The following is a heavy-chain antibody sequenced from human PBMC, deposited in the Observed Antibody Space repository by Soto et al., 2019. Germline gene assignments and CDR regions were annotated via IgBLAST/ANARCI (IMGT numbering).Heavy chain of an antibody. J-gene: IGHJ1*01. D-gene: IGHD6-13*01. CDR1: GFTFSDYW. CDR2: LSTSGGNT. CDR3: AKVEPYSGSSYRGYFHY. V-gene: IGHV3-23*01. Sequence: PGGSLRLSCAASGFTFSDYWMGWVRQAPGKGLEWVATLSTSGGNTYYADSVKGRFTISRDNSKDTLYLLMNNLRTEDTALYYCAKVEPYSGSSYRGYFHYWGQGTLVTVS.